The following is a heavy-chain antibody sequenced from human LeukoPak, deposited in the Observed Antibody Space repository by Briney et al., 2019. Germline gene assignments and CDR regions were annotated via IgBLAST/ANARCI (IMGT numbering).Heavy chain of an antibody. Sequence: GESLKISCAASGFTFSSYAMSWVRQAPGKGLEWVSAISGSGGSTYYADSVKGRFTISRDNSKNTLYLQMNSLRAEDTAVYYCAKDVVVVPAADLTHFDYWGQGTLVTVSS. V-gene: IGHV3-23*01. CDR1: GFTFSSYA. CDR3: AKDVVVVPAADLTHFDY. CDR2: ISGSGGST. J-gene: IGHJ4*02. D-gene: IGHD2-2*01.